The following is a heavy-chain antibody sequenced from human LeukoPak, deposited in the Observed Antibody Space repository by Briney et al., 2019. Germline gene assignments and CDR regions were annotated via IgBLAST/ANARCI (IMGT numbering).Heavy chain of an antibody. CDR1: GFTFSSYW. Sequence: GGSLRLSCAASGFTFSSYWMSWVRQAPGKGLEWVANIKQDGSEKYYVDSVKGRFTISRDNAKNSLYLQMNSLRAEDSAVYYCAREVGVWQWLAYVDYWGQGALVTVSS. V-gene: IGHV3-7*01. CDR3: AREVGVWQWLAYVDY. J-gene: IGHJ4*02. CDR2: IKQDGSEK. D-gene: IGHD6-19*01.